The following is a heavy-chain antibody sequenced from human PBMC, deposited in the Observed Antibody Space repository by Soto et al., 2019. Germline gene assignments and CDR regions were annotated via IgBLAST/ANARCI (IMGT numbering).Heavy chain of an antibody. J-gene: IGHJ4*02. CDR1: GFTFSGYW. V-gene: IGHV3-74*01. Sequence: PGVSLRLSCVASGFTFSGYWMHWVRQAPGKGLVWVSRISSDGTTTNYADSVEGRFTISRDNARNTLYLHLNSLRAEDTAVYYCARDYWALLDYSGQGTLVIGSS. CDR2: ISSDGTTT. CDR3: ARDYWALLDY. D-gene: IGHD2-8*02.